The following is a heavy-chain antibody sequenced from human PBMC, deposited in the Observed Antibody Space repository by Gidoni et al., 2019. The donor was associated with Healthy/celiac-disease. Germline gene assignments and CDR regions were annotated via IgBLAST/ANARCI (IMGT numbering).Heavy chain of an antibody. Sequence: QVQLVQSGAEVKKPGASVKVPCKASGYTFTGHYMHWVRQAPGQGLEWMGWINPNSGGTNYAQKFQGRVSMTRDTSISTAYMGLSSLRSDDTAVDYCARDPWDYWGQGTLVTVSS. J-gene: IGHJ4*02. CDR1: GYTFTGHY. CDR2: INPNSGGT. V-gene: IGHV1-2*02. CDR3: ARDPWDY.